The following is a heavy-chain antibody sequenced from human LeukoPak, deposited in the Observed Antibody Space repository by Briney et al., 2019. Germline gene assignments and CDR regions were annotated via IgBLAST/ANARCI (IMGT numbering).Heavy chain of an antibody. D-gene: IGHD5/OR15-5a*01. CDR3: ARRNSVTQGLDN. Sequence: GSLRLSCAASGFTFIDHYMDWVRQAPGKGLEWIGRIRNKANSYTTEYAASVKGRFTVSRDDSKNSLFLQMNSLESEDTAVYYCARRNSVTQGLDNWGQGTLVTVSS. J-gene: IGHJ4*02. V-gene: IGHV3-72*01. CDR1: GFTFIDHY. CDR2: IRNKANSYTT.